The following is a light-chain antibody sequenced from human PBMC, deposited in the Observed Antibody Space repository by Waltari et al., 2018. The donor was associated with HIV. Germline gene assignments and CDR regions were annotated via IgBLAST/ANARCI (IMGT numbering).Light chain of an antibody. CDR3: QSYDSSLSGSSV. V-gene: IGLV1-40*01. CDR2: GNS. J-gene: IGLJ1*01. Sequence: QSVLTQPPSVSGAPGQRVTISCTGSSPNIGAGYDVHWYQQLPGTAPKLLIYGNSNRPSGVPDRLFGSKSGTSASLAITGLQAEDEADYYCQSYDSSLSGSSVFGTGTKVTVL. CDR1: SPNIGAGYD.